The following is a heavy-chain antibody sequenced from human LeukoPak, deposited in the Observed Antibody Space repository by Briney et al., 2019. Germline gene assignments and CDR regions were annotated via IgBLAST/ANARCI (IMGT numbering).Heavy chain of an antibody. J-gene: IGHJ4*02. V-gene: IGHV3-30*02. D-gene: IGHD1-26*01. Sequence: GGSLRLSCAASGFTFSNYGMHRVRQAPGKGLEWVALIWYDGSDNHYADSVKGRFTISRDNSKNTLYLQMNSLRAEDTAVYYCAKDVTGSYSSFDYWGQGTLVTVSS. CDR3: AKDVTGSYSSFDY. CDR2: IWYDGSDN. CDR1: GFTFSNYG.